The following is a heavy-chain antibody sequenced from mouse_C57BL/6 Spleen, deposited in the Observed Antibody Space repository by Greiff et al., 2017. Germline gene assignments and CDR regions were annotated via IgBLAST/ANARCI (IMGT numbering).Heavy chain of an antibody. D-gene: IGHD1-1*01. Sequence: QVQLQQSGAELVKPGASVKLSCKASGYTFTSYWMHWVKQRPGQGLEWIGMIHPNSGSTKYNEKFKSKATLTVDKSSSTAYMQLSILTSEDSAVYYCDYDGSSSKGYYDYWGQGTTRTVAS. CDR1: GYTFTSYW. CDR3: DYDGSSSKGYYDY. CDR2: IHPNSGST. J-gene: IGHJ2*01. V-gene: IGHV1-64*01.